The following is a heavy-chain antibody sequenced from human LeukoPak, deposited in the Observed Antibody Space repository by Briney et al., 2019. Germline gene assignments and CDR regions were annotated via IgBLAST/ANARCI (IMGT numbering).Heavy chain of an antibody. Sequence: SETLSLTCTVSGGSISSHYWSWIRQPPGKGLEWIGYIYYSGSTNYNPSLKSRVTISVDTSKNQFSLKLSSVTAADTAVYYCARGESGYDYWFDYWGQGTLVTVSS. CDR3: ARGESGYDYWFDY. D-gene: IGHD5-12*01. V-gene: IGHV4-59*11. CDR2: IYYSGST. J-gene: IGHJ4*02. CDR1: GGSISSHY.